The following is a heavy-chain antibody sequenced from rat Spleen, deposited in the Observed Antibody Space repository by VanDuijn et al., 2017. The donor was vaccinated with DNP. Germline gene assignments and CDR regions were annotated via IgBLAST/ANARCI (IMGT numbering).Heavy chain of an antibody. CDR1: GYSITSSYR. CDR2: INSAGST. V-gene: IGHV3-3*01. CDR3: ARGLNYGGYIYSWYFDF. J-gene: IGHJ1*01. Sequence: EVQLQESGPGLVKPSQSLSLTCSVTGYSITSSYRWNWIRKFPGNKLEWMGYINSAGSTNYNPSPKSRISITRDTSKNQFFLQLNSVTTEDTATYYCARGLNYGGYIYSWYFDFWGPGTMVTVSS. D-gene: IGHD1-11*01.